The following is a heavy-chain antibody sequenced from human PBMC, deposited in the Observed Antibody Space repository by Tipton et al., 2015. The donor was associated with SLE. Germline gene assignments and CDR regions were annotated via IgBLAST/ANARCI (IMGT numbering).Heavy chain of an antibody. V-gene: IGHV4-59*11. CDR2: IHFSGST. J-gene: IGHJ3*02. CDR1: GASISSHY. Sequence: TLSLTCTVSGASISSHYWTWIRQSPGKGLEWIGYIHFSGSTNYNLSLKTRATISVDTSKRHFSLKLTSVTAADTAVYYCARGGGDSVAAFDIWGQGTLVTVSS. CDR3: ARGGGDSVAAFDI. D-gene: IGHD2-21*01.